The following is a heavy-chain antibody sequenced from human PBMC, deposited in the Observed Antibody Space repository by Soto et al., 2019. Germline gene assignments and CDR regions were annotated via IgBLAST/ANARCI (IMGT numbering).Heavy chain of an antibody. Sequence: PSETLSLTCAVYGGSFSGYYWSWIRQPPGKGLEWIGEINHSGSTNYNPSLKSRVTISVDTSKNQFSLKLSSVTAADTAVYYCARGWAFYDFWSGDYGMDVWGQGTTVTVSS. J-gene: IGHJ6*02. D-gene: IGHD3-3*01. CDR1: GGSFSGYY. CDR3: ARGWAFYDFWSGDYGMDV. V-gene: IGHV4-34*01. CDR2: INHSGST.